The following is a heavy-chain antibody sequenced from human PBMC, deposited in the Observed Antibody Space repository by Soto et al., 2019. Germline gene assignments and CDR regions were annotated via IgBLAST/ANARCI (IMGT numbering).Heavy chain of an antibody. CDR2: IIPMFGTA. CDR1: GDTFSSYA. CDR3: ARVGPAHYYDSSGYYSALDY. Sequence: SVTVSCKASGDTFSSYALNWVRQAPGQGLEWMGGIIPMFGTANYAQKFKGRVTITAGESTSTVYMELSSLRSEDTAVYYCARVGPAHYYDSSGYYSALDYWGQGTLVTVSS. V-gene: IGHV1-69*13. J-gene: IGHJ4*02. D-gene: IGHD3-22*01.